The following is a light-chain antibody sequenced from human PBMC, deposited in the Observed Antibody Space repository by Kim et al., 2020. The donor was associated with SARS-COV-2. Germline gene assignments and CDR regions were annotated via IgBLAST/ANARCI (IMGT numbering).Light chain of an antibody. CDR1: SSNIGANYD. V-gene: IGLV1-40*01. Sequence: RVTISCTGSSSNIGANYDVTWCQQQPGTAPKLLMFGNSNRPSGVPDRFSGSKSGTSASLAITGLQADDEAAYYCQSYDNSLSAYVFGTGTKLTVL. CDR2: GNS. J-gene: IGLJ1*01. CDR3: QSYDNSLSAYV.